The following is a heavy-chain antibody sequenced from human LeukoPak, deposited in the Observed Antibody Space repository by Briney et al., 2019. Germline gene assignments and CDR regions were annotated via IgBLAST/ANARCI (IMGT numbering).Heavy chain of an antibody. D-gene: IGHD3-10*01. CDR2: ISGDGIST. V-gene: IGHV3-43*02. J-gene: IGHJ1*01. CDR3: AKDIGALIVSSECLHH. Sequence: GRSLRLSCAASGFSFDDYAMHWVRQAPGKGLEWVSIISGDGISTAYAESVQGRFTVSRDNRKNVLYLQMNSLTTEDIAFYYCAKDIGALIVSSECLHHWGQGTLVTVSS. CDR1: GFSFDDYA.